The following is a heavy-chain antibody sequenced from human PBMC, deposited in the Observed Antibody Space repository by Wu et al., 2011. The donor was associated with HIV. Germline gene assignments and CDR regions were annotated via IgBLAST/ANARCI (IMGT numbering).Heavy chain of an antibody. CDR1: GGSISSHY. D-gene: IGHD6-19*01. CDR3: ARVHSSGWELDY. CDR2: IFYSGNT. Sequence: QVQLQESGPGLVKPSETLSLTCTVSGGSISSHYWSWIRQPPGKGLEWIGYIFYSGNTNYNPSLKNRVTMSVDTSKSQFSLKLSSVTAADTAVYYCARVHSSGWELDYWGQGTLVTVSA. V-gene: IGHV4-59*11. J-gene: IGHJ4*02.